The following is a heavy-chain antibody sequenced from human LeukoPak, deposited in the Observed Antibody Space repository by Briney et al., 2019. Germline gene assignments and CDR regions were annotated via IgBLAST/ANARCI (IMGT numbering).Heavy chain of an antibody. CDR3: AIMHRYYDGSGYWVQ. CDR2: ISTSGGST. Sequence: PGGSLRLSCAASGFTFSSYAMSWVRQAPGKGLELVSGISTSGGSTSYADSAKGRFTISRDNPRNTLYMQMNSLRDEDTAVYYCAIMHRYYDGSGYWVQWGQGTLVTVSS. D-gene: IGHD3-22*01. J-gene: IGHJ4*02. CDR1: GFTFSSYA. V-gene: IGHV3-23*01.